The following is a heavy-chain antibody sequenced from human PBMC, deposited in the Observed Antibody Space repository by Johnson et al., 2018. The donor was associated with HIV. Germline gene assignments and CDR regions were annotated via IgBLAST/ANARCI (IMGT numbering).Heavy chain of an antibody. V-gene: IGHV3-30*14. Sequence: MQLVESGGGVVQPGRSLRLSCAASGFSFSPYALHWVRQTPGKGLEWVAVISHDGSERYYADSVKGRFTISRDNSKNTLYLQMNSLRAEDTAVYYCARDGMAATKANIWGQGTMVTVSS. CDR2: ISHDGSER. CDR1: GFSFSPYA. D-gene: IGHD1-14*01. J-gene: IGHJ3*02. CDR3: ARDGMAATKANI.